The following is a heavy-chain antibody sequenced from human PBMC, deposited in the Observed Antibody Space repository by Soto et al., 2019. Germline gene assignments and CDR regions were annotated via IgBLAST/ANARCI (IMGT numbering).Heavy chain of an antibody. V-gene: IGHV3-21*01. CDR2: ISSNGGST. J-gene: IGHJ4*02. CDR3: ARDWGYYDSSGYYSSSQLDY. D-gene: IGHD3-22*01. CDR1: GGSISSGGYS. Sequence: ETLSLTCAVSGGSISSGGYSWSWVRQAPGKGLEWVSAISSNGGSTYDADSVKGRFTISRDNAKNSLYLQMNSLRAEDTAVYYCARDWGYYDSSGYYSSSQLDYWGQGTLVTVSS.